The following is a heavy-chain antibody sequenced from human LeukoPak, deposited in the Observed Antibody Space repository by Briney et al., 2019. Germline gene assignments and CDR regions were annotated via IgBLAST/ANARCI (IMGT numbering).Heavy chain of an antibody. D-gene: IGHD5-18*01. J-gene: IGHJ5*02. CDR3: ARGGYIYGYDR. Sequence: GGSLRLSCAASGFTFSNYWMHWVRQAPGKGLVWVSRIIGDGTSTNYADSVKGRSTISRDNAKNTLNLQMNSLRPEDTAVYYCARGGYIYGYDRWGQGTLVTVSS. CDR2: IIGDGTST. V-gene: IGHV3-74*01. CDR1: GFTFSNYW.